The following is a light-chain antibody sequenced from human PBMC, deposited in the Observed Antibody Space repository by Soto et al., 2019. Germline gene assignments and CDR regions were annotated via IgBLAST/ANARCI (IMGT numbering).Light chain of an antibody. Sequence: QSALTQPASVSGSPGQSITISCTGTSRDVGSYNLVSWYQQHPGNAPKLIIYEGTKRPSGVSYRFSGSKSGNTASLTISELQEEDEGDYHCCSFAGSSTYVFGTGTKVTVL. CDR3: CSFAGSSTYV. J-gene: IGLJ1*01. CDR2: EGT. V-gene: IGLV2-23*01. CDR1: SRDVGSYNL.